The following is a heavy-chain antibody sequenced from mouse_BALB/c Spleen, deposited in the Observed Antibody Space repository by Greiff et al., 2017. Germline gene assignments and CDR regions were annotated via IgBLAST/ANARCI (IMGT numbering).Heavy chain of an antibody. Sequence: EVHLVESGGGLVKPGGSLKLSCAASGFAFSSYDMSWVRQTPEKRLEWVAYISSGGGSTYYPDTVKGRFTISRDNAKNTLYLQMSSLKSEDTAMYYCARQEYYGSYYFDYWGQGTTLTVSS. CDR3: ARQEYYGSYYFDY. D-gene: IGHD1-1*01. CDR2: ISSGGGST. V-gene: IGHV5-12-1*01. CDR1: GFAFSSYD. J-gene: IGHJ2*01.